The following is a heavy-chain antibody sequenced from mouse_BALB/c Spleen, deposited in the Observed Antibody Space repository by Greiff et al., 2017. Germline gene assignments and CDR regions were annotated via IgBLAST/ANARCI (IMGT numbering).Heavy chain of an antibody. CDR2: IDPENGNT. J-gene: IGHJ2*01. D-gene: IGHD2-4*01. Sequence: EVQGVESGAELVRPGALVKLSCKASGFNIKDYYMHWVKQRPEQGLEWIGWIDPENGNTIYDPKFQGKASITADTSSNTAYLQLSSLTSEDTAVYYCARLEDDYDQVLFDYWGQGTTLTVSS. CDR3: ARLEDDYDQVLFDY. CDR1: GFNIKDYY. V-gene: IGHV14-1*02.